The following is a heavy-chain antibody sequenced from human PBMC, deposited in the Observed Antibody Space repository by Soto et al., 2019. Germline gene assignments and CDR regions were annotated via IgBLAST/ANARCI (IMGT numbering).Heavy chain of an antibody. D-gene: IGHD6-6*01. V-gene: IGHV4-34*01. CDR2: INHSGST. CDR1: GGSFSGYY. J-gene: IGHJ5*02. CDR3: ARAPLRYSSSLCWFDP. Sequence: SETLSLTCAVYGGSFSGYYWSWIRQPPGKGLEWIGEINHSGSTNYNPSLKSRVTISVDTSKNQFSLKLSSVTAADTAVYYCARAPLRYSSSLCWFDPWGQGTLVTVSS.